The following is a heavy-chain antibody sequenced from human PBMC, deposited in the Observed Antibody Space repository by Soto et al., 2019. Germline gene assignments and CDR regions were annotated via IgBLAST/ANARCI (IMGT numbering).Heavy chain of an antibody. CDR1: GFSLSNARMG. V-gene: IGHV2-26*01. Sequence: QVTLKESGPVLVKPTETLTLTCTVYGFSLSNARMGVSWIRQPPGKALEWLAHIFSNDEKSYSTYLKSRLTISKDNSKSQVVLTMTNMDTVDTATYSCARIGDGYNEIHYWGQGTLVTVSS. D-gene: IGHD1-1*01. J-gene: IGHJ4*02. CDR2: IFSNDEK. CDR3: ARIGDGYNEIHY.